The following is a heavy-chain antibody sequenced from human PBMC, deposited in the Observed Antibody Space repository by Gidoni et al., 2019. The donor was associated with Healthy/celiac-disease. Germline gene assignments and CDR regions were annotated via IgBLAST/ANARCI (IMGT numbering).Heavy chain of an antibody. Sequence: QVQRVQSGAEVKKPGSSVTVDCKASGGTVSSYAISWVRQAPGQGLEWMGGIIPIFGTANYAQKFQGRVTITADESTSTAYMELSSLRSEDTAVYYCARCDSSGYQEDAFDIWGQGTMVTVSS. CDR2: IIPIFGTA. D-gene: IGHD3-22*01. J-gene: IGHJ3*02. V-gene: IGHV1-69*01. CDR1: GGTVSSYA. CDR3: ARCDSSGYQEDAFDI.